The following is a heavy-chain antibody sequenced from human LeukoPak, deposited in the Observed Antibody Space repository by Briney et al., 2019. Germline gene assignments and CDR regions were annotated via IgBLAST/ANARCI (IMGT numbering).Heavy chain of an antibody. D-gene: IGHD6-19*01. CDR3: ARDRSSGWSAGGWFDP. V-gene: IGHV4-31*03. CDR1: GGSISSGGYY. CDR2: IYYSGST. Sequence: PSETLSLTCTVSGGSISSGGYYWSWIRQHPGKGLEWIGYIYYSGSTYYNPSFKSRVTISVDTSKNQFSLKLSSVTAADTAVYYCARDRSSGWSAGGWFDPWGQGTLVTVSS. J-gene: IGHJ5*02.